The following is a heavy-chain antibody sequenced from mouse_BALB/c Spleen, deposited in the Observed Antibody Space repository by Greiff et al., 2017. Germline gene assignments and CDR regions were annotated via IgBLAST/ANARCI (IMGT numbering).Heavy chain of an antibody. CDR1: GYAFTNYL. V-gene: IGHV1-54*01. Sequence: QVQLKQSGAELVRPGTSVKVSCKASGYAFTNYLIEWVKQRPGQGLEWIGVINPGSGGTNYNEKFKGKATLTADKSSSTAYMQLSSLTSDDSAVYFCARNLPSFPYWYFDVWGAGTTVTVSS. CDR3: ARNLPSFPYWYFDV. D-gene: IGHD5-5*01. CDR2: INPGSGGT. J-gene: IGHJ1*01.